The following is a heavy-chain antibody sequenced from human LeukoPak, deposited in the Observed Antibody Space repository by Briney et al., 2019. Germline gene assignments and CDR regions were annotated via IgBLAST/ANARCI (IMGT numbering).Heavy chain of an antibody. V-gene: IGHV1-46*01. Sequence: ASVKVSCKASGYTFTSCYMHWVRQAPGQGLEWMGIINPSGGSTSYAQKFQGRVTMTRDMSTSTVYMELSSLRSEDTAVYYCARDPTTVTTEGTPNFDYWGQGTLVTVSS. CDR1: GYTFTSCY. CDR3: ARDPTTVTTEGTPNFDY. CDR2: INPSGGST. J-gene: IGHJ4*02. D-gene: IGHD4-17*01.